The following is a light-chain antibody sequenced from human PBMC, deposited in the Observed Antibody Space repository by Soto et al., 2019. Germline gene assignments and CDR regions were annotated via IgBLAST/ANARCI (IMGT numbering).Light chain of an antibody. Sequence: EIVLTQSPATLSLSPGQRANLSCRASQSVSNYLAWYQQKPGQAPRLLIYDASNRATGIPARFSGSGSGTDFTLTISSLEPEDFAVYYCQQRSNWPPVFTFGPGTKVDIK. J-gene: IGKJ3*01. CDR3: QQRSNWPPVFT. CDR2: DAS. CDR1: QSVSNY. V-gene: IGKV3-11*01.